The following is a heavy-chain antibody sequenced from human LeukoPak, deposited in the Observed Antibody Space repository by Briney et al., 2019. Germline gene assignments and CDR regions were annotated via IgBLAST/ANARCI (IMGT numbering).Heavy chain of an antibody. CDR2: IYSGVST. CDR1: GFTVSSNY. D-gene: IGHD6-19*01. V-gene: IGHV3-66*01. Sequence: GGSLRLSCAASGFTVSSNYMSWGRHAPRKGLEWVSVIYSGVSTYYADSVKGRFTISRDSSKNTLYLQMNSLRPEDTAVYYSARNAAAGPSDYWGQGTLVTVSS. CDR3: ARNAAAGPSDY. J-gene: IGHJ4*02.